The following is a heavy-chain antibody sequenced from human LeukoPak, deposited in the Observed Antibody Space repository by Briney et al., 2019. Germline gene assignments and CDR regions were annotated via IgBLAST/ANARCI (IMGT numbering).Heavy chain of an antibody. D-gene: IGHD3-9*01. CDR3: ARSPYYDILTGYYSYGMDV. CDR1: GGSISSYY. CDR2: IYYSGST. V-gene: IGHV4-59*01. J-gene: IGHJ6*02. Sequence: SETLSLTCTVSGGSISSYYWSWIRQPPGKGLEWIGYIYYSGSTNYNPSLKSRVTISVDTSKNQFSLKLSSVTAADTAVYYCARSPYYDILTGYYSYGMDVWGQGTTVTVSS.